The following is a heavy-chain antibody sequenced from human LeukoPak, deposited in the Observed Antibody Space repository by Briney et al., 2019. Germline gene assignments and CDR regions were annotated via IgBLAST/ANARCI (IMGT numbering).Heavy chain of an antibody. Sequence: PGGSLRLSCAASGFTFSSYSMNWVRQAPGKGLEWVSSISSSSSYIYYADSVKGRFTISRDNAKNTLYLQMNSLRAEDTAVFYCAKDFQYAFDIWGQGTMVTVSS. J-gene: IGHJ3*02. CDR3: AKDFQYAFDI. CDR2: ISSSSSYI. V-gene: IGHV3-21*01. CDR1: GFTFSSYS.